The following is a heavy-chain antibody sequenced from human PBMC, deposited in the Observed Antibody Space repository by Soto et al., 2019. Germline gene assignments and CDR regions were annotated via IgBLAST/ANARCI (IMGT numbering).Heavy chain of an antibody. Sequence: PSETLCLTCTVSGNSISTGAYYWSWLRQHPVKGLEWIGHIFYSGNTHYSPSLESRVTISVDTSKNQFSLKLISVTVADTAVYYCAREGRSAAPQAGFDFWGQGTLVTVSS. V-gene: IGHV4-31*03. CDR1: GNSISTGAYY. J-gene: IGHJ4*02. D-gene: IGHD3-10*01. CDR3: AREGRSAAPQAGFDF. CDR2: IFYSGNT.